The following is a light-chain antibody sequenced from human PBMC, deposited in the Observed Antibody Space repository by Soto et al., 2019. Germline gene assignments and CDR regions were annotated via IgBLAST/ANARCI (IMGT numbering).Light chain of an antibody. CDR3: QQYYTYPRT. J-gene: IGKJ1*01. Sequence: AILMTQSPATLSVSPGERVTITCRASQAVSNYLAWYQHKPGKAPRLLIYAASTVEAGVPARFSGSGSGTEFTLTISCLQSEDFAIYYCQQYYTYPRTFGQGTKVEIK. CDR1: QAVSNY. CDR2: AAS. V-gene: IGKV1-8*01.